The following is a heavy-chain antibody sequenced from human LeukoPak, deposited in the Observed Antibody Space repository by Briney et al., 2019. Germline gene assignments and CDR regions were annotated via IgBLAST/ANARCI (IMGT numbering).Heavy chain of an antibody. CDR1: GFTFSNYW. Sequence: PGGSLRLSCAASGFTFSNYWMNWVRQAPGKGLVWVSRINSDGSSTNYADSVKGRFTISRDNAKNTLYLQMNSLRAEHAAVYYCTRDFGRIAGGQNRDYWGQGTLVTVSS. CDR2: INSDGSST. V-gene: IGHV3-74*01. D-gene: IGHD6-13*01. CDR3: TRDFGRIAGGQNRDY. J-gene: IGHJ4*02.